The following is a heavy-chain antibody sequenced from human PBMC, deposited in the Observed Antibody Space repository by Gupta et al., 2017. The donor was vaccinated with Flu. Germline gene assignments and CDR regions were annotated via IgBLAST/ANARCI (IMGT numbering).Heavy chain of an antibody. CDR1: GFTFSSYS. J-gene: IGHJ5*02. Sequence: EVQLVESGGGLVQPGGSLRLSCAASGFTFSSYSMNWVRQAPGKGLEWVSYISSSSSTIYYADSVKGRFTISRDNAKNSLYLQMNSLRDEDTAVYYCARAGEIGYCSGGSCYDWFDPWGQGTLVTGSS. CDR3: ARAGEIGYCSGGSCYDWFDP. D-gene: IGHD2-15*01. V-gene: IGHV3-48*02. CDR2: ISSSSSTI.